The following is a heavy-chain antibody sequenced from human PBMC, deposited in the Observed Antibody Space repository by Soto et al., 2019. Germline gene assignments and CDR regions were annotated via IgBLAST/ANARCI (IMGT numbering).Heavy chain of an antibody. CDR1: GGSISSSSYY. D-gene: IGHD3-3*01. Sequence: QLQLQESGPGLVKPSETLSLTCTVSGGSISSSSYYWGWIRQPPGKGLEWIGSIYYSGSTYYNPSLKSRVTISVDTSKNQFSLKLRSVTAADTAVYYCARLNFYDFWSGYSYYFDYWGQGTLVTVSS. CDR2: IYYSGST. V-gene: IGHV4-39*01. CDR3: ARLNFYDFWSGYSYYFDY. J-gene: IGHJ4*02.